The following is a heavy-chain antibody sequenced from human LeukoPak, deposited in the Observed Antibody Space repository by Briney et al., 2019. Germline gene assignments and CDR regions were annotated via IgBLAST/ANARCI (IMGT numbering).Heavy chain of an antibody. CDR1: GFTFSDYY. Sequence: GGSLRLSCAASGFTFSDYYMSWIRQAPGKGLEWVTYISSSGSYANYAESVKGRFTISRDNAKKSLSLQMNRLRDEETAVYYCVRVGSIAAAGTSDYCGQGTLVSVSS. CDR3: VRVGSIAAAGTSDY. J-gene: IGHJ4*02. CDR2: ISSSGSYA. V-gene: IGHV3-11*05. D-gene: IGHD6-13*01.